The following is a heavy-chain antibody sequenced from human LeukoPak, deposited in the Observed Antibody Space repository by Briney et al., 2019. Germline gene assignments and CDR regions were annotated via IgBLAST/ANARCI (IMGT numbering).Heavy chain of an antibody. Sequence: SSETLSLTCSVSGGFINDHFWSWVRQPPGKGLEWVGYAHVSGSANSIPSLKSRVIISVDTSRNQFSLRLTSVTASDTAVYYCARDSKEYDSGSYEDHFDSWGPGTLVTASS. V-gene: IGHV4-59*11. CDR2: AHVSGSA. CDR1: GGFINDHF. CDR3: ARDSKEYDSGSYEDHFDS. D-gene: IGHD3-10*01. J-gene: IGHJ5*01.